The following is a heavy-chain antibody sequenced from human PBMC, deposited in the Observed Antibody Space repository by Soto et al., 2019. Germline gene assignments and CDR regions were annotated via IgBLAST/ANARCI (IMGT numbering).Heavy chain of an antibody. CDR3: AKGNRHYDFWSGYYTSVRYYGMDV. Sequence: TGGSLRLSCAASGFTFSSYGMHWVRQAPGKGLEWEAVISYDGSNKYYADSVKGRFTISRDNSKNTLYLQMNSLRAEDTAVYYCAKGNRHYDFWSGYYTSVRYYGMDVWGQGTTVTVSS. CDR2: ISYDGSNK. CDR1: GFTFSSYG. D-gene: IGHD3-3*01. V-gene: IGHV3-30*18. J-gene: IGHJ6*02.